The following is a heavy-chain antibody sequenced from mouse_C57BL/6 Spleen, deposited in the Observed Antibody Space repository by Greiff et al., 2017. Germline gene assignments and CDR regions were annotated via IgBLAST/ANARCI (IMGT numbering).Heavy chain of an antibody. CDR2: IYPSDSET. D-gene: IGHD1-1*01. J-gene: IGHJ2*01. Sequence: QVQLQQPGAELVRPGSSVKLSCKASGYTFTSYWMDWVKQRPGQGLEWIGNIYPSDSETHYNQKFKDKATLTVDKSSSTAYMQLSSLTSEDSAVYYCARRDYYGYFDYWGQGTTLTVSS. V-gene: IGHV1-61*01. CDR3: ARRDYYGYFDY. CDR1: GYTFTSYW.